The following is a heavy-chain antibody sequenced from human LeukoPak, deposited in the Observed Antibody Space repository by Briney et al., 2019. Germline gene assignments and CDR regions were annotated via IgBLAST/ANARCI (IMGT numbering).Heavy chain of an antibody. CDR2: INWNSDSI. V-gene: IGHV3-9*01. Sequence: GGSLRLSCAASGFTFDDYAMHWVRQATGKGLEWASGINWNSDSIGYADSVKGRFTTSRDNAKNSLYLQMNSLRAEDTAFYYCAINGGGDSGYGNFDYWGQGTLVTVSS. J-gene: IGHJ4*02. CDR1: GFTFDDYA. CDR3: AINGGGDSGYGNFDY. D-gene: IGHD5-12*01.